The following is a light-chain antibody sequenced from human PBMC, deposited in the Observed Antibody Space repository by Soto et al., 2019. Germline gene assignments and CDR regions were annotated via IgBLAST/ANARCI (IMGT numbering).Light chain of an antibody. Sequence: EIVLTQSPGTLSLSPGERATLSCRASQSVSSSYLAWYQQKPGQAHRLLIYGASSRATGIPDRFSGSGSGTDCTLTISRLEPEDFAVYYCQQYGSSSGTFGQGTKVEIK. CDR3: QQYGSSSGT. CDR2: GAS. J-gene: IGKJ1*01. V-gene: IGKV3-20*01. CDR1: QSVSSSY.